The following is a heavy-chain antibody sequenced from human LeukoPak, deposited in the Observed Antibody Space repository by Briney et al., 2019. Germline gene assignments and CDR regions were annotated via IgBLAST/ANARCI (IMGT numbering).Heavy chain of an antibody. CDR2: IYHSGST. CDR1: GRSMKRGGYR. CDR3: ARTYMVRGVIIEAFDY. V-gene: IGHV4-30-2*01. J-gene: IGHJ4*02. D-gene: IGHD3-10*01. Sequence: TLALPCADSGRSMKRGGYRWTSIRQQPGKGLEWIGYIYHSGSTYYNPSLKSRVTISVDRSKNQFSLKLSSVTAADTAVYYCARTYMVRGVIIEAFDYWGQGTLVTVSS.